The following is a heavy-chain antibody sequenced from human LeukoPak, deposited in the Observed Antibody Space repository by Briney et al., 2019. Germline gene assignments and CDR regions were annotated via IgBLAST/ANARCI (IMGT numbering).Heavy chain of an antibody. CDR3: ARGAYDILTGFEYFQH. CDR2: ISSNGGST. J-gene: IGHJ1*01. V-gene: IGHV3-64*01. CDR1: GFTFSSYA. Sequence: GGSLRLSCAASGFTFSSYAMHWVRQAPGKGLEYVSAISSNGGSTYYANSVKARFTISRDNSKNTLYLQMGSLRAEDMAVYYCARGAYDILTGFEYFQHWGQGTLVTVSS. D-gene: IGHD3-9*01.